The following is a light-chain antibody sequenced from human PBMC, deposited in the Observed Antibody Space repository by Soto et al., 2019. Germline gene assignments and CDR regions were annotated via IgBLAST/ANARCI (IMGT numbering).Light chain of an antibody. Sequence: DIQMTQSPSSLSASVGDRVSISCQANQDTNNDLNWYHQKPGKAPRLVIYDTSTLEIGVPSRFDGSRSVTEFNLTISGLQPEDVVTYFCQHYNEVPYTFGQGTKVEMK. CDR2: DTS. J-gene: IGKJ2*01. V-gene: IGKV1-33*01. CDR3: QHYNEVPYT. CDR1: QDTNND.